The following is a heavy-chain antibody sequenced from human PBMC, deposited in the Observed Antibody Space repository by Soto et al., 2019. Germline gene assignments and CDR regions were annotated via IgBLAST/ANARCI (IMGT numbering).Heavy chain of an antibody. CDR1: GGTFSSYA. Sequence: GAAVKVSCKASGGTFSSYAISWVRQAPGQGLEWMGGIIPIFGTANYARKFQGRVTITADKSTSTAYMELSSLRSEDTAVYYCARGVKGFDYWGQGTLVTVSS. J-gene: IGHJ4*02. D-gene: IGHD3-16*02. V-gene: IGHV1-69*06. CDR2: IIPIFGTA. CDR3: ARGVKGFDY.